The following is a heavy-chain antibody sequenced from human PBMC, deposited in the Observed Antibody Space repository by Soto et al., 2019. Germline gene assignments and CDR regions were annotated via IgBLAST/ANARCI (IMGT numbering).Heavy chain of an antibody. CDR2: INHSGST. D-gene: IGHD2-15*01. CDR1: GGSFSGYY. J-gene: IGHJ4*02. V-gene: IGHV4-34*01. Sequence: QVQLQQWGAGLLKPSETLSLTCAVYGGSFSGYYWSWIRQPPGKGLEWFGEINHSGSTNYNPSLKSRATMSADTSKNQFSLKLSSVTAADTDVYYCARGCNYGSGGSCYCGGVRYWGQGTLVTVSS. CDR3: ARGCNYGSGGSCYCGGVRY.